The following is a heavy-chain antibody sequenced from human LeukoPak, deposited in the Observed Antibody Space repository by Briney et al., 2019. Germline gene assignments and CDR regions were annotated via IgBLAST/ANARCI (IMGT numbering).Heavy chain of an antibody. CDR1: GGSISSYY. Sequence: PSETLSLTCTVSGGSISSYYWSWIRQPPGKGLEWIGYIYYSGSTNYNPSLKSRVTISVDTSKNQFSLKLSSVTAADTAVYYCARTQYYYDSSGYSYFDYWGQGTLVTVSS. CDR2: IYYSGST. D-gene: IGHD3-22*01. V-gene: IGHV4-59*01. CDR3: ARTQYYYDSSGYSYFDY. J-gene: IGHJ4*02.